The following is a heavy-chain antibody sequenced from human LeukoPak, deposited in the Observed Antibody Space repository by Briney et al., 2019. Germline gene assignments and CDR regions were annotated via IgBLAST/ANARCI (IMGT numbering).Heavy chain of an antibody. V-gene: IGHV3-7*01. CDR1: GFSFSGYW. CDR3: ARIRWSTLDY. CDR2: IKEDGSEK. J-gene: IGHJ4*02. D-gene: IGHD4-23*01. Sequence: GGSLRLSCVTSGFSFSGYWMGWVRQAPGKGPEWVANIKEDGSEKDYVDSVKGRFTISRDNSKNTLYLQMNSLRAEDTAVYYCARIRWSTLDYWGQGTLVTVSS.